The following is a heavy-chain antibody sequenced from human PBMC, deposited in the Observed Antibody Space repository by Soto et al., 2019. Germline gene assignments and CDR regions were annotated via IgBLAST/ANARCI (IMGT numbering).Heavy chain of an antibody. CDR2: IFFTGSA. CDR3: ARDGHGMDV. J-gene: IGHJ6*02. CDR1: GGAVSTGSYD. V-gene: IGHV4-61*01. Sequence: SETLSLTCTVSGGAVSTGSYDWSWIRQPPGKGLEWIGKIFFTGSAHYNPSLRNRVTMSVETSKDQFSLTLTSVTAADTAVYYCARDGHGMDVWGQATTVTVSS.